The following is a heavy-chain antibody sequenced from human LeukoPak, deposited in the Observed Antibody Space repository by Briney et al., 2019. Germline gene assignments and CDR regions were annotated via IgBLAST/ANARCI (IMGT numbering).Heavy chain of an antibody. Sequence: GGSLRLSCAASGFTFTTYWMTWVRQAPGKGQEWVAKIRQDGGEKYYVDSVKGRFTISRDNAKDSLSLQMNSLRAEVTAVYYCARDRYGSGSYYTNSPFDYWGQGTLVTVSS. CDR3: ARDRYGSGSYYTNSPFDY. V-gene: IGHV3-7*01. D-gene: IGHD3-10*01. CDR2: IRQDGGEK. CDR1: GFTFTTYW. J-gene: IGHJ4*02.